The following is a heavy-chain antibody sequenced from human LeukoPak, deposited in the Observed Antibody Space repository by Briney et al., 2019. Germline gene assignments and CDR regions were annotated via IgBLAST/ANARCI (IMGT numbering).Heavy chain of an antibody. CDR3: ARDKYCTGRDCYGGSKFDY. D-gene: IGHD2-8*02. J-gene: IGHJ4*02. Sequence: GGSLRLSCAASGFTFRNYAMHWVRQAPGKGLEYVSAISSNGGITYYANSVKGRFTISRDNSKNTLYLQMGSLRAEDTAVYYCARDKYCTGRDCYGGSKFDYWGQGTLVTVSS. CDR2: ISSNGGIT. CDR1: GFTFRNYA. V-gene: IGHV3-64*01.